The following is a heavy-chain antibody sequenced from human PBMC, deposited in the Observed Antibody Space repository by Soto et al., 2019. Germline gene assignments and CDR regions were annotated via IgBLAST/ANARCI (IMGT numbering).Heavy chain of an antibody. D-gene: IGHD1-20*01. Sequence: SETLSLTCTVSGDSVSNYYWSWIRQPAGRGLEWIGRVYSSGATNYNPSLNGRVTMSVDTSRNQFSLRLSSVTAADTAIYYCTKGPNWNYYYYGVDVWGQGTAGT. J-gene: IGHJ6*02. CDR2: VYSSGAT. CDR1: GDSVSNYY. CDR3: TKGPNWNYYYYGVDV. V-gene: IGHV4-4*07.